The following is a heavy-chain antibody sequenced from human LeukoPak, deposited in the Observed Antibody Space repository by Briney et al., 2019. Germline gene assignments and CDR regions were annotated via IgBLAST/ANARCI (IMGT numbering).Heavy chain of an antibody. J-gene: IGHJ4*02. Sequence: SETLSLTCTVSGGSISTYYWSWIRQPPGKGLECLGFIFHTGTTNYNPSLKSRVTISVDTSKNQSSLKLSSVTAADTAIYYCARTYCSTNACPFDRWGQGTLVTVSS. V-gene: IGHV4-59*08. CDR3: ARTYCSTNACPFDR. CDR1: GGSISTYY. D-gene: IGHD2-2*01. CDR2: IFHTGTT.